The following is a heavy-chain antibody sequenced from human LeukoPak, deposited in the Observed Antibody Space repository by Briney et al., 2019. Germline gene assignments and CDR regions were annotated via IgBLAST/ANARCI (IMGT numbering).Heavy chain of an antibody. CDR3: ARGSRHGYNWVNFDY. V-gene: IGHV4-4*07. CDR1: GGSISSYY. J-gene: IGHJ4*02. CDR2: IYTSGST. D-gene: IGHD5-24*01. Sequence: SETLSLTCTVSGGSISSYYWSWIRQPAGKGLEWIGRIYTSGSTNYNPSLKSRVTISVDKSKNQFSLKLSSVTAADTAVYYCARGSRHGYNWVNFDYWGQGTLVTVSS.